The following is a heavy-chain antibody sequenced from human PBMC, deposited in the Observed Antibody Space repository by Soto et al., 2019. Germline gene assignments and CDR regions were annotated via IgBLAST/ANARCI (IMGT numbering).Heavy chain of an antibody. J-gene: IGHJ4*02. CDR3: ARDSPNTTYYYDSSGYPNFDY. D-gene: IGHD3-22*01. CDR2: IKQDGSEK. Sequence: GGSLRLSCAASGFTFSSYWMSWVRQAPGKGLEWVANIKQDGSEKYYVDSVKGRFTISRDNAKNSLYLQMNSLRAEDTAVYYCARDSPNTTYYYDSSGYPNFDYWGQGTLVTVSS. V-gene: IGHV3-7*01. CDR1: GFTFSSYW.